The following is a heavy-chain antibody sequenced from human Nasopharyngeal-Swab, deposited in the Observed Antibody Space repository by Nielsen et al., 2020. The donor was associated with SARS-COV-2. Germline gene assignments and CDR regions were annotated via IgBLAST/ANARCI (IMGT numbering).Heavy chain of an antibody. V-gene: IGHV4-59*01. D-gene: IGHD4-17*01. CDR1: GGSISSYY. CDR3: AREGGTTVVVGYFDY. CDR2: IYYSGST. Sequence: SETLSLTCTVSGGSISSYYWSWIRQPPGKGLEWIGYIYYSGSTNYNPSLKSRVTISVATSKNQFSLKLSSVTAADTAVYYCAREGGTTVVVGYFDYWGQGTLVTVSS. J-gene: IGHJ4*02.